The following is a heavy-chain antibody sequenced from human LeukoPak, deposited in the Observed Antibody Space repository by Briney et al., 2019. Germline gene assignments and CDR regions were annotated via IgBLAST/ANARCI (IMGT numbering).Heavy chain of an antibody. CDR1: GFTFSRYE. V-gene: IGHV3-48*03. CDR2: ISSSGRGGSVI. Sequence: PGGSLRLSCAASGFTFSRYEMNRVRQAPGKGPEGVSYISSSGRGGSVIYYADSVKGRFTISRDNAKNSLYLQLNSLRAEDTAVYYCARDSDKSGYDTFSVFDPWGQGTLVTVSS. CDR3: ARDSDKSGYDTFSVFDP. J-gene: IGHJ5*02. D-gene: IGHD5-12*01.